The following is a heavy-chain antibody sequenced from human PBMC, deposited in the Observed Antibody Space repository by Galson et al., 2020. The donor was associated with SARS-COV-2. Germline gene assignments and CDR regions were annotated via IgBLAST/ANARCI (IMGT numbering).Heavy chain of an antibody. D-gene: IGHD5-18*01. J-gene: IGHJ4*02. V-gene: IGHV3-7*03. CDR1: GFTFSSYW. Sequence: TGGSLRLSCAASGFTFSSYWMSWVRQAPGKGLEWVAYIKQDGSEKYYVDSVKGRFTISRDNAKNSLYLQMNSLRAEDTAVYYCARFRYNYGYYFDNWGQGTLVTVSS. CDR2: IKQDGSEK. CDR3: ARFRYNYGYYFDN.